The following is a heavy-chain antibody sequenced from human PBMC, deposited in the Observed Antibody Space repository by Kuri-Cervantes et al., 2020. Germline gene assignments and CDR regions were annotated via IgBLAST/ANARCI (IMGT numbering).Heavy chain of an antibody. CDR1: GGSISSGGYY. D-gene: IGHD3-22*01. Sequence: SETLSLTCTVSGGSISSGGYYWSWIRQHPGKGLEWIGYIYYSGSTYYNPSLKSRVTISVDTSKNQFSLKLSSVTAADTAVYYCVRAYYDSSGYHAFDIWGQGTMVTVSS. CDR3: VRAYYDSSGYHAFDI. V-gene: IGHV4-31*03. CDR2: IYYSGST. J-gene: IGHJ3*02.